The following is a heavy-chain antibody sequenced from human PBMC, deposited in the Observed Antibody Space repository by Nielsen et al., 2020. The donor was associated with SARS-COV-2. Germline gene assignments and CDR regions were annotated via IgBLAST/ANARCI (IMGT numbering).Heavy chain of an antibody. V-gene: IGHV4-39*07. Sequence: SETLSLTCTVSGGSISSSSYYWGWIRQPPGKGLEWIGSIYYSGSTYYNPSLKSRVTISVDTSKNQFSLKLSSVTAADTAVYYCAREPFEYCGGDCYPSPYYYYGMDAWGQGTTVTVSS. J-gene: IGHJ6*02. CDR1: GGSISSSSYY. D-gene: IGHD2-21*02. CDR2: IYYSGST. CDR3: AREPFEYCGGDCYPSPYYYYGMDA.